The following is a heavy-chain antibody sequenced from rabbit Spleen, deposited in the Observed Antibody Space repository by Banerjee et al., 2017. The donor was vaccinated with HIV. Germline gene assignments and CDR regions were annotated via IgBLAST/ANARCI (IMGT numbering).Heavy chain of an antibody. V-gene: IGHV1S40*01. CDR1: GVSFNDKDV. CDR2: INMVTGKN. D-gene: IGHD1-1*01. CDR3: ARDTSTSFSSYGMDL. Sequence: QSLEESGGDLVKPGASLTLTCIASGVSFNDKDVMCWVRQAPGKGLEWITCINMVTGKNVYASWAKGRFIMSRSSSTKVTLQMTSLTAADTATYFCARDTSTSFSSYGMDLWGPGTLVTVS. J-gene: IGHJ6*01.